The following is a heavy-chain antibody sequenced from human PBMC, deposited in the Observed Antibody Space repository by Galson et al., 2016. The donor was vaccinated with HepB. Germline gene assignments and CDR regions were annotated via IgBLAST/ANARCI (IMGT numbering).Heavy chain of an antibody. V-gene: IGHV3-33*01. J-gene: IGHJ4*02. D-gene: IGHD3-22*01. Sequence: SLRLSCAASGFTFSSYGMHWVRQAPGKGLEWVAVIWYDGSNKYYADSVKGRFTISRDNSRNTLYLQMNSLRAEDTAVYYCARDLGRDYDSSGYYTSGYWGQGTLVTVSS. CDR2: IWYDGSNK. CDR3: ARDLGRDYDSSGYYTSGY. CDR1: GFTFSSYG.